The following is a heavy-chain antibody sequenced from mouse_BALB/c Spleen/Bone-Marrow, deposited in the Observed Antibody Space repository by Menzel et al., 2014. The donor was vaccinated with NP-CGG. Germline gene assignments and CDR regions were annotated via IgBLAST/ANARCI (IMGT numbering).Heavy chain of an antibody. D-gene: IGHD1-2*01. CDR1: GFTFNTYA. J-gene: IGHJ4*01. CDR3: VRQFITTANYAMDY. Sequence: EVKLMESGGGLVQPKGSLKPSCAASGFTFNTYAMNWVRQAPGKGLEWVARIRSKSNNYATYYADSVKDRFTISRDDSQSMLYLQMNNLKTEDTAMCYCVRQFITTANYAMDYWGQGTSVTVSS. V-gene: IGHV10-1*02. CDR2: IRSKSNNYAT.